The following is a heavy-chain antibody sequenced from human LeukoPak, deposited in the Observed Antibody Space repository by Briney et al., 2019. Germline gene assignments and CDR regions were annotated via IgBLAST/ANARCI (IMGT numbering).Heavy chain of an antibody. J-gene: IGHJ6*02. CDR3: ARDADYCSSTSCYSYYYYGMDV. D-gene: IGHD2-2*01. V-gene: IGHV4-39*07. CDR2: IYYSGST. Sequence: PSETLSLTCTVSGGSISSSSYYWGWIRQPPGKGLEWIGSIYYSGSTYYNPSLKGRVTISVDTSKNQFSLKLSSVTAADTAVYYCARDADYCSSTSCYSYYYYGMDVWGQGTTVTVSS. CDR1: GGSISSSSYY.